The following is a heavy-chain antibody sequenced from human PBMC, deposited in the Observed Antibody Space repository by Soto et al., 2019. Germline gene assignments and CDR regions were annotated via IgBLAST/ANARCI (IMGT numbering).Heavy chain of an antibody. V-gene: IGHV4-61*01. CDR1: GGSVSSGSYY. D-gene: IGHD6-19*01. Sequence: QVQLQESGPGLVKPSETLSLTCTVSGGSVSSGSYYWSWIRQPPGKGLEWIGYIYYSGSTNYNPSLKSRVTISGDTSKNQFSLKLSSVTAADTAVYYCARVGGSSGRLFDYWGQGTLVTVSS. CDR3: ARVGGSSGRLFDY. J-gene: IGHJ4*02. CDR2: IYYSGST.